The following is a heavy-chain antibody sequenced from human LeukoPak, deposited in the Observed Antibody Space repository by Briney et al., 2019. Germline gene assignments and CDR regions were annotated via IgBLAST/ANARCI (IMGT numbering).Heavy chain of an antibody. D-gene: IGHD3-9*01. CDR2: LSGSGGSP. CDR1: GFTFSSYA. V-gene: IGHV3-23*01. Sequence: GGSLRLSCAASGFTFSSYAMSWVCQAPGKGLEWVSSLSGSGGSPNYANSVKGRFTISRDNSKNTLYLQMNSLRAEDTAVYYCANALGGGNTWLYFDCWGQGTLVTVSS. J-gene: IGHJ4*02. CDR3: ANALGGGNTWLYFDC.